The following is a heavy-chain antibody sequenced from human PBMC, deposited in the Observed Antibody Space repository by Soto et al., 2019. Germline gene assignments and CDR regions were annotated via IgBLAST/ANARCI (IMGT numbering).Heavy chain of an antibody. CDR1: GGTFSSYA. V-gene: IGHV1-69*01. D-gene: IGHD3-3*01. CDR2: IIPIFGTA. CDR3: ARVPNTIFGVVTTYYHYGKDV. Sequence: QVQLVQSGAKVKKPGSSVTVTCKASGGTFSSYAISWVRQAPGQGLEWMGGIIPIFGTANYAQKFQGRVTITADESTSTAYMELSSLRSEDTAVYYCARVPNTIFGVVTTYYHYGKDVWGQGTTVTVSS. J-gene: IGHJ6*02.